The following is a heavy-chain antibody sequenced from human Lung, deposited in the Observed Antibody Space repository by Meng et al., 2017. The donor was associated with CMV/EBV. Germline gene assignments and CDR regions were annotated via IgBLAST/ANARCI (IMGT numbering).Heavy chain of an antibody. V-gene: IGHV5-51*01. CDR1: GYSFTSYW. Sequence: GGSLRLXCKGSGYSFTSYWIGWVRQMPGKGLEWMGIIYPGDSDTRYSPSFQGQVTISADKSISTAYLQWSSLKASDTAMYYCARKRGPPHNWVNPWGQGTLVTVSS. CDR2: IYPGDSDT. J-gene: IGHJ5*02. D-gene: IGHD5-12*01. CDR3: ARKRGPPHNWVNP.